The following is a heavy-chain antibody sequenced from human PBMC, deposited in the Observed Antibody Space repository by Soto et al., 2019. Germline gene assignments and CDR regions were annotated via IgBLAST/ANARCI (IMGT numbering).Heavy chain of an antibody. CDR1: GFSLSTSGVG. V-gene: IGHV2-5*02. Sequence: QITLKESGPALVKPTQTLTLTCTFSGFSLSTSGVGVGWFRQPPGKALEWLARIYWDDDNRYSPSLKCRLTITKDISKNQVVLTVTDMDPMDTATYYCAHYISTAPAGWFDPWGQGTLVIVSS. D-gene: IGHD3-9*01. J-gene: IGHJ5*02. CDR2: IYWDDDN. CDR3: AHYISTAPAGWFDP.